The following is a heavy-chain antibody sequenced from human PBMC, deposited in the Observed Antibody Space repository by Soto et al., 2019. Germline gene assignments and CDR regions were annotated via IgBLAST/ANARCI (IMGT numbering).Heavy chain of an antibody. V-gene: IGHV3-15*01. CDR2: IKSKTDGGTT. D-gene: IGHD5-18*01. J-gene: IGHJ4*02. CDR3: TTGDSGYSYGINFDY. Sequence: GGSLRLSCAASGFTFSNAWMSWVRQAPGKGLEWVGRIKSKTDGGTTDYAAPVKGRFTISRDDSKNTLYLQMNSLKTEDTAVYYCTTGDSGYSYGINFDYWGQGTLVTVSS. CDR1: GFTFSNAW.